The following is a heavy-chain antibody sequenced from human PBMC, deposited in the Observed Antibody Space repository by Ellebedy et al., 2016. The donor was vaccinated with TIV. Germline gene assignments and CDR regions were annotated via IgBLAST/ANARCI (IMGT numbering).Heavy chain of an antibody. J-gene: IGHJ4*02. Sequence: AASVKVSCKTSGYIFTAYYIHWVRHAPGQGLEWMGCLHPSSGGTTYAQNFQGRVSMNRDTSISTDYMGLSRLNSDDTAGYCCAAFPYISTSSAYWGQGTLVTVSS. CDR1: GYIFTAYY. V-gene: IGHV1-2*02. CDR2: LHPSSGGT. D-gene: IGHD6-6*01. CDR3: AAFPYISTSSAY.